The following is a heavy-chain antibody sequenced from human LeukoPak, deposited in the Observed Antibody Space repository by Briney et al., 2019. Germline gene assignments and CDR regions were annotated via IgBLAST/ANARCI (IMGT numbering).Heavy chain of an antibody. V-gene: IGHV4-59*01. Sequence: SETLSLTCTVSGGSISSYYWSWIRQPPGKGLEWIGYIYYSGSTNDNPSLKSRVTMSVDTSKNQFSLKLSSVTAADTAMYYCARGRDGYSTWGQGTLVTVSS. J-gene: IGHJ4*02. D-gene: IGHD5-24*01. CDR2: IYYSGST. CDR1: GGSISSYY. CDR3: ARGRDGYST.